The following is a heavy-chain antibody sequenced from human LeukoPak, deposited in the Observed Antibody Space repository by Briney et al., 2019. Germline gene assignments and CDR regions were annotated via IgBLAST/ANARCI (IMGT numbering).Heavy chain of an antibody. Sequence: ASVKVSCKASGYTFTSYGISWVRQAPGQGLERMGWISAYNGNTNYAQKLQGRVTMTTDTSTSTAYMELRSLRSDDTAVYYCARASVMVYDILTGPNDYWGQGTLVTVSS. D-gene: IGHD3-9*01. V-gene: IGHV1-18*01. CDR1: GYTFTSYG. J-gene: IGHJ4*02. CDR3: ARASVMVYDILTGPNDY. CDR2: ISAYNGNT.